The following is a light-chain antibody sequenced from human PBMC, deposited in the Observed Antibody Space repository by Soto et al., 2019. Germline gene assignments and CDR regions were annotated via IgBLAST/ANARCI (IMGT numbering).Light chain of an antibody. V-gene: IGKV1-39*01. J-gene: IGKJ2*01. CDR2: GPS. CDR3: QRSDRSLYT. Sequence: IQLTQSPSSLSASVGDRVTVTCRASQNINIYLNWYLQKPGKAPTLLIYGPSRLQNGVPSRFSGRGSRTHFTLTISSLRTEDIDTYYCQRSDRSLYTFGQGNKVE. CDR1: QNINIY.